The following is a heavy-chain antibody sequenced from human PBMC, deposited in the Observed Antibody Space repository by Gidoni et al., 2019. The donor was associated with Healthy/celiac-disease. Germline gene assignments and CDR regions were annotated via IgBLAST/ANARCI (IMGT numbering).Heavy chain of an antibody. J-gene: IGHJ5*02. D-gene: IGHD5-18*01. Sequence: QVQLVESGGGVVQPGRCLRASCAASGFTFSSYAMHWVRQAPGKGLEWVAVISYDGSNKYYADSVQGRFPISRDNSKNTLYLQMNSLRAEDTAVYYCARERYSYGSNWFDPWGQGTLVTVSS. CDR2: ISYDGSNK. CDR3: ARERYSYGSNWFDP. CDR1: GFTFSSYA. V-gene: IGHV3-30-3*01.